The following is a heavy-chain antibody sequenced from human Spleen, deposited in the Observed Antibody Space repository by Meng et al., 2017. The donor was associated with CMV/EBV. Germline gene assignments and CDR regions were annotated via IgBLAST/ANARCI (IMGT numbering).Heavy chain of an antibody. CDR3: AREYSSSWYYYYGMDV. CDR1: GATVSSGSYY. V-gene: IGHV4-61*01. D-gene: IGHD6-13*01. Sequence: GSLRLSCTVSGATVSSGSYYWSWIRQPLGKGLEWIGYIYNSGSTTYNPSLKSRGNILVDTSKNQFSLKLSSVTAADTAVYYCAREYSSSWYYYYGMDVWGQGTTVTVSS. J-gene: IGHJ6*02. CDR2: IYNSGST.